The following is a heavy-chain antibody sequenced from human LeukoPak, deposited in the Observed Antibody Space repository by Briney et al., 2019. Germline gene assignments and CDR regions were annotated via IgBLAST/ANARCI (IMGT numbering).Heavy chain of an antibody. D-gene: IGHD5-18*01. CDR1: GGSISSGDYY. CDR3: ARDDSYGQNGMDV. CDR2: IYYSGST. J-gene: IGHJ6*02. Sequence: SQTLSLTCTVSGGSISSGDYYWSWIRQPPGKGLECIGYIYYSGSTYYNPSLKSRVTISVDTSKNQFSLKLSSVTAADTAVYYCARDDSYGQNGMDVWGQGTTVTVSS. V-gene: IGHV4-30-4*01.